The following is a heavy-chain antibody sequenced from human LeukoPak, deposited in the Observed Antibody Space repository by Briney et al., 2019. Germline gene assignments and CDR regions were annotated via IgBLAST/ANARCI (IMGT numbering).Heavy chain of an antibody. CDR2: INLRGGST. CDR3: ARVVWDCSGGSCYSEATRQGDWYFDL. V-gene: IGHV1-46*01. CDR1: GYTFTSHY. Sequence: GASVKVSCKASGYTFTSHYMHWVRQAPGQGLAWMGIINLRGGSTSYAQKFQGRVTMTRDTSTSTVYMELSSLRSEDTAVYYCARVVWDCSGGSCYSEATRQGDWYFDLWGRGTLVTVSS. J-gene: IGHJ2*01. D-gene: IGHD2-15*01.